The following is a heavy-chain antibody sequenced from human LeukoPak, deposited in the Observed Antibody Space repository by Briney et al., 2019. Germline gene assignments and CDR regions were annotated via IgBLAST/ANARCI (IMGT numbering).Heavy chain of an antibody. V-gene: IGHV3-23*01. Sequence: GGSLRLSCAASGFTFSNYAMSWVPQAPGKGLEWVSGISGTSGTINYAAPVKGRFTISRDNSKNTLYLQMNSLRVDDMAVYYCAKRLGDPRAFDYWGQGTLVTVSS. D-gene: IGHD2-21*02. CDR3: AKRLGDPRAFDY. CDR2: ISGTSGTI. CDR1: GFTFSNYA. J-gene: IGHJ4*02.